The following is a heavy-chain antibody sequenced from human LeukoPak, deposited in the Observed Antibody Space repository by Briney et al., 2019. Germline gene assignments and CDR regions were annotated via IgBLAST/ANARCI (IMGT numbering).Heavy chain of an antibody. J-gene: IGHJ4*02. Sequence: GGSLRLSCAAAGFTFSRAAMNWVRQAPGKGLEWVSFFSASGGTTYYADSVKGRFTISRDNSKNTLSVQMNSLRAEDTAVYYCAKANYSGSYYFDSWGQGTLVTVSS. CDR3: AKANYSGSYYFDS. D-gene: IGHD1-26*01. CDR1: GFTFSRAA. CDR2: FSASGGTT. V-gene: IGHV3-23*01.